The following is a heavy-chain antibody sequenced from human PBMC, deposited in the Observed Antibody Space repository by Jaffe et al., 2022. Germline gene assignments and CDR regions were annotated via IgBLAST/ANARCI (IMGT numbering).Heavy chain of an antibody. D-gene: IGHD4-17*01. CDR2: IYTSGST. Sequence: QVQLQESGPGLVKPSQTLSLTCTVSGGSISSGSYYWSWIRQPAGKGLEWIGRIYTSGSTNYNPSLKSRVTISVDTSKNQFSLKLSSVTAADTAVYYCARGVHDYGDQGPWYFDLWGRGTLVTVSS. V-gene: IGHV4-61*02. CDR1: GGSISSGSYY. J-gene: IGHJ2*01. CDR3: ARGVHDYGDQGPWYFDL.